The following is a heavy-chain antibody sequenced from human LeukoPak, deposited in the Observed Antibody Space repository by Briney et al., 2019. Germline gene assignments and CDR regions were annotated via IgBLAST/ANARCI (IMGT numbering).Heavy chain of an antibody. J-gene: IGHJ4*02. CDR3: ARDRGGYSYGVPSYYFDY. CDR2: ISYDGSNK. Sequence: GGSLRLSCAASGFTFSSYAMHWVRQAPGKGLEWVAVISYDGSNKYYADSVKGRFTISRDNSKNTLYLQMNSLRAEDTAVYYCARDRGGYSYGVPSYYFDYWGQGTLVTVSS. V-gene: IGHV3-30-3*01. CDR1: GFTFSSYA. D-gene: IGHD5-18*01.